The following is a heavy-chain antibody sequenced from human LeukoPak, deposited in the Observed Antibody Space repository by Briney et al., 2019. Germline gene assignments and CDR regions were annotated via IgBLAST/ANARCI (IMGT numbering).Heavy chain of an antibody. D-gene: IGHD2-2*01. CDR2: ISYDGSNK. CDR3: AAAMVPYYYYYYMDV. Sequence: PGGSLRLSCAASGFTFSSYGMHWVRQAPGKGLEWVAVISYDGSNKYYADSVKGRFTISRDNSKNTLYLQMNSLRAEDTAVYYCAAAMVPYYYYYYMDVWGKGTTVTVSS. J-gene: IGHJ6*03. CDR1: GFTFSSYG. V-gene: IGHV3-30*03.